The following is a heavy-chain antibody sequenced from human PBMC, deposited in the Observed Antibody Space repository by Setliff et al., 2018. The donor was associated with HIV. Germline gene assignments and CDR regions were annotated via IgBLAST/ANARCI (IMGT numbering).Heavy chain of an antibody. D-gene: IGHD3-9*01. V-gene: IGHV4-61*10. CDR2: IYSDGST. CDR3: ARYVSDWFYIDS. CDR1: GGSVGSGSYY. J-gene: IGHJ4*02. Sequence: SETLSLTCSVSGGSVGSGSYYWNWIRQPAGKGLEWIGRIYSDGSTNYNPSLKSRVTMSVDTSKNQFSLKLSSVTAADTAVYYCARYVSDWFYIDSWGQG.